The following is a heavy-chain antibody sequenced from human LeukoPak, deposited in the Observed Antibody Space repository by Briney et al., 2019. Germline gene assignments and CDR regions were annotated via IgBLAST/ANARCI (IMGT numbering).Heavy chain of an antibody. J-gene: IGHJ6*02. CDR2: ISSNGGST. CDR3: ARSYSNYGMDV. Sequence: GGPLRLSCAASGFTFSSYAMHWVRQAPGKGLEYVSAISSNGGSTYYANSVKGRFTISRDNSKNTLYLQMGSLRAEDMAVYYCARSYSNYGMDVWGQGTTVTVSS. D-gene: IGHD4-11*01. V-gene: IGHV3-64*01. CDR1: GFTFSSYA.